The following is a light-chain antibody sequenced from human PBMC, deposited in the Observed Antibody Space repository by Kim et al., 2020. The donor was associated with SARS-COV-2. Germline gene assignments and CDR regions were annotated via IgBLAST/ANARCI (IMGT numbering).Light chain of an antibody. Sequence: SYELTQPPSVSVAPGKTARITCGGNNIGSKSVHWYQQKPGQAPALVIYYDSDRPSGIPERFSGSNSGNTATLTISRVEAGDEADYYCQVWDSSSYVFGTG. CDR1: NIGSKS. V-gene: IGLV3-21*04. J-gene: IGLJ1*01. CDR3: QVWDSSSYV. CDR2: YDS.